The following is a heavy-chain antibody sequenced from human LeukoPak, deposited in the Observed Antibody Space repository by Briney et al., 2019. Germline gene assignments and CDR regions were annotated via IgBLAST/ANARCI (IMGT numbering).Heavy chain of an antibody. CDR2: KSYDGSNK. CDR1: GFTFSSYG. CDR3: ARDPKNTPYYYDSSGYPD. V-gene: IGHV3-30*03. Sequence: PGGPLRLSCAASGFTFSSYGMHGVRQAPGKGLERVAVKSYDGSNKYYADSVKGRFTISRDNSNNTLYLQMNSLRAEDTAVYYCARDPKNTPYYYDSSGYPDRGQGTLVTGSS. J-gene: IGHJ4*02. D-gene: IGHD3-22*01.